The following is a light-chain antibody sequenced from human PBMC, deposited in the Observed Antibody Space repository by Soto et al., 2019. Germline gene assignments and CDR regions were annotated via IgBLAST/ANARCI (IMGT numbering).Light chain of an antibody. V-gene: IGKV3-20*01. J-gene: IGKJ4*01. CDR1: QSVSSSY. Sequence: EIVLTQSPGTLSLSPGERATLSCRASQSVSSSYLAWYQQKPGQAPRLLIYGASSRATGIPDRFSGSGSGTDFTLAIGRLEPEDFAVYFCQQYGSIPLTFGGGTKVEIK. CDR2: GAS. CDR3: QQYGSIPLT.